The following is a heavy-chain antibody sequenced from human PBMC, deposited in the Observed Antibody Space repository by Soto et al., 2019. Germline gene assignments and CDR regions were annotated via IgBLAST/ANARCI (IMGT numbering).Heavy chain of an antibody. CDR3: AKDSVVVTSNWFDP. D-gene: IGHD2-21*02. CDR2: ISGSGGST. J-gene: IGHJ5*02. CDR1: GFTFSSYA. Sequence: GGALRLSCTASGFTFSSYAMSWVRQAPGKGLEWVSAISGSGGSTYYADSVKGRFTISRDNSKNTLYLQMNSLRAEDTAVYYCAKDSVVVTSNWFDPWGQGTLVTVSS. V-gene: IGHV3-23*01.